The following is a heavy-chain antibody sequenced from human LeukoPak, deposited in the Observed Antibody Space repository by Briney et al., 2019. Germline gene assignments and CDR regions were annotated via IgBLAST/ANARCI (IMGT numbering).Heavy chain of an antibody. CDR1: GFTFSNYA. V-gene: IGHV3-23*01. CDR3: AKVQEMSTILPPFHY. CDR2: ISGSGDTI. D-gene: IGHD5-24*01. J-gene: IGHJ4*02. Sequence: GGSLRLSCAASGFTFSNYAMSWVRQAPGKGLQWVSAISGSGDTIYYADSVKGRFTISRDNSKNTLYLQMNSLRAEDTAVYYCAKVQEMSTILPPFHYWGQGTLVTVSS.